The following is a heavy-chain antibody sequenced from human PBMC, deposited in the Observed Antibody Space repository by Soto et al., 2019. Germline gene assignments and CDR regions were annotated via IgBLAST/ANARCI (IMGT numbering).Heavy chain of an antibody. CDR2: ISYDGSNK. Sequence: QVQLVESGGGVVQPGRSLRLSCAASGFTFSSYAMHWVRQAPGKGLEWVAVISYDGSNKYYADSVKGRFTISRDNSKKELYLNMNSLKAEDTAVYYCARDGSRSGYYGGIHYWGQGTLVTVSS. CDR3: ARDGSRSGYYGGIHY. J-gene: IGHJ4*02. CDR1: GFTFSSYA. D-gene: IGHD5-12*01. V-gene: IGHV3-30-3*01.